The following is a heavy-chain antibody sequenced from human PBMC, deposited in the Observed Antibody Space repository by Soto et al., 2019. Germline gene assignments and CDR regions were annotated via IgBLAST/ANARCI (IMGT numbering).Heavy chain of an antibody. CDR1: GFTVSNIY. V-gene: IGHV3-66*01. CDR2: IYGGDTT. Sequence: GGSLRLSCAVSGFTVSNIYMSWVRQAPGKALECVSVIYGGDTTYYADSVEGRFTVSRDDSKNTLYLQMNSLRAEDTAVYYCARFAELRYFDWYPNFDYWGQGTLVTVSS. D-gene: IGHD3-9*01. J-gene: IGHJ4*02. CDR3: ARFAELRYFDWYPNFDY.